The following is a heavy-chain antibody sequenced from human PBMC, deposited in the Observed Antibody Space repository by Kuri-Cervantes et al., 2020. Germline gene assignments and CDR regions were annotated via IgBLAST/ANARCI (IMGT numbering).Heavy chain of an antibody. J-gene: IGHJ6*02. Sequence: GSLRLSCAASGFTFSSYAMHWVRQAPGKGLEWVAVISYDGSNKYYADSVKGRFTISRDNAKNSLYLQMNSLRAEDTAVYYCARDAERRITIFGVVIIGSRDPYYYGMDVWGQGTTVTVSS. V-gene: IGHV3-30-3*01. CDR3: ARDAERRITIFGVVIIGSRDPYYYGMDV. D-gene: IGHD3-3*01. CDR1: GFTFSSYA. CDR2: ISYDGSNK.